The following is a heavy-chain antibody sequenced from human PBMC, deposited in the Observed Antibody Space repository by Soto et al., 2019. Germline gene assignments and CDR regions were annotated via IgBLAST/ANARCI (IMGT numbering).Heavy chain of an antibody. CDR2: INAGNGNT. J-gene: IGHJ4*02. CDR3: ATSIVGVTALDH. V-gene: IGHV1-3*05. D-gene: IGHD2-21*02. Sequence: QVQLVQSGAEEKKPGASVKVSCKASGYTFTSYAMHWVRQAPGQRLEWMGWINAGNGNTKYSQKFQGRATITRDTTASTDYTELSSLRSEDTVVYYGATSIVGVTALDHWGQGTLVTVSS. CDR1: GYTFTSYA.